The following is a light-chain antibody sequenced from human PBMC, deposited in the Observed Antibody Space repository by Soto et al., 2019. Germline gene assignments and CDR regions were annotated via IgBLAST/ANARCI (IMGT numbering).Light chain of an antibody. CDR1: QSVTSN. V-gene: IGKV3-15*01. CDR2: GAS. CDR3: QQYGSSPVT. J-gene: IGKJ5*01. Sequence: EIVMTQSPATLSVSPGERVTFSCRASQSVTSNLAWYQHKPGQAPRLLISGASTGATGIPARFRGSGSGTEFTLTINSLQSEDFAVYYCQQYGSSPVTFGQGTRLEIK.